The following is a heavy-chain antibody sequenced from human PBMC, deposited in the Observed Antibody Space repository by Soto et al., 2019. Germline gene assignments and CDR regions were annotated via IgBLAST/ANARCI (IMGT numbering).Heavy chain of an antibody. CDR3: ARDDYGGNFQAFDI. CDR2: IYYTGNT. D-gene: IGHD4-17*01. V-gene: IGHV4-39*02. CDR1: GGPISSSNHF. J-gene: IGHJ3*02. Sequence: PSETLSLTCTVSGGPISSSNHFWGWIRQPPGKGLEWIGTIYYTGNTYYNPSLKSRVTISVDTSKNQFSLKLSSVTAADTAVYYCARDDYGGNFQAFDIWGQGTMVTVSS.